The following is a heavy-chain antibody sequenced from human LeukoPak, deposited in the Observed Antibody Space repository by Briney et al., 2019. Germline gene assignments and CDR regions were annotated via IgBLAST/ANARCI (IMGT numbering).Heavy chain of an antibody. CDR1: GYSFSSGGYS. CDR3: ARGWGPAYCGGDCHRHFDY. Sequence: TLSLTCAVSGYSFSSGGYSWNWIRQPPGKGLEWIGYIYYSGSTNYNPALKSRVTISVDASKNQFSLKLTSVSAADTAVYYCARGWGPAYCGGDCHRHFDYWGQGALVTVSS. J-gene: IGHJ4*02. V-gene: IGHV4-30-4*07. CDR2: IYYSGST. D-gene: IGHD2-21*02.